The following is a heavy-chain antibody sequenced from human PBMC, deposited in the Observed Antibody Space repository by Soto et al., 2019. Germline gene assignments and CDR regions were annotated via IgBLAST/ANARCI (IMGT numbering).Heavy chain of an antibody. CDR1: GGSISSYY. V-gene: IGHV4-59*08. CDR3: ARQSGLSIFDP. Sequence: SETLSLTYTVSGGSISSYYWSWIRQPPGKGLEWIGYIYYSGSTNYNPSLKSRVTISVDTSKNQFSLKLSSVTAADTAVYYCARQSGLSIFDPWGQGTLVTVSS. J-gene: IGHJ5*02. CDR2: IYYSGST.